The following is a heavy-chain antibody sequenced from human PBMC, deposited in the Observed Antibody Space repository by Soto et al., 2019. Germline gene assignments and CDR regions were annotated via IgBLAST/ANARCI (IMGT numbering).Heavy chain of an antibody. Sequence: GGSLRLSCAASGFTFSSYGMHWVRQAPGKGLEWVGVIWYDGSNKYYADSVKGLFTISRDNSKNTLYLQMNSLRAEDTAVYYCARDSGYDFWSGYSPPWFDPWGQGTLVTVSS. CDR2: IWYDGSNK. CDR1: GFTFSSYG. CDR3: ARDSGYDFWSGYSPPWFDP. J-gene: IGHJ5*02. V-gene: IGHV3-33*01. D-gene: IGHD3-3*01.